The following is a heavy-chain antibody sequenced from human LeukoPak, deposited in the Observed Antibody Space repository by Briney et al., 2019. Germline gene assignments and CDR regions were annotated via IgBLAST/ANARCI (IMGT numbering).Heavy chain of an antibody. CDR3: TRFQLAPYYYGMDV. V-gene: IGHV3-49*04. J-gene: IGHJ6*02. CDR1: GFTFGDYA. CDR2: IRSKAYGGTT. D-gene: IGHD2-2*01. Sequence: GGSLRLSCTASGFTFGDYAMSWVRQAPGKGLEWVGVIRSKAYGGTTEYAASVKGRFTISRDDSKSIAYLQMNSLKTEDTAVYYCTRFQLAPYYYGMDVWGQGTTVTVSS.